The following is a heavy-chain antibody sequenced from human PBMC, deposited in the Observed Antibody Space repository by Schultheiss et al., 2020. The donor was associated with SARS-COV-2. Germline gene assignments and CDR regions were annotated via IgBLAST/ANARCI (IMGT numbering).Heavy chain of an antibody. D-gene: IGHD5-12*01. CDR1: GGSISSSSYY. Sequence: SQTLSLTCTVSGGSISSSSYYWGWIRQPPGKGLEWIGSIYYSGSTYYNPSLKSRVTISVDTSKNQFSLKLSSVTAADTAVYYCARGGGYDSDPDYWGQGTLVTVSS. CDR3: ARGGGYDSDPDY. CDR2: IYYSGST. V-gene: IGHV4-39*01. J-gene: IGHJ4*02.